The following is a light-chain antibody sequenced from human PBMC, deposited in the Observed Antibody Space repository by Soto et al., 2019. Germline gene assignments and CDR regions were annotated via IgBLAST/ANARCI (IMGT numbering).Light chain of an antibody. J-gene: IGKJ1*01. V-gene: IGKV2-30*01. CDR3: MEGSHWWT. CDR1: QSLVYSDGNTY. CDR2: KVF. Sequence: DVVLPQSPLSLPVTLGQPASISCRSSQSLVYSDGNTYLYWFHQRPGQSPSRLIYKVFNRDSGVPDRFSGSGSGTDFTLEISRVEAEDVGVYYCMEGSHWWTFGQGTRVEIK.